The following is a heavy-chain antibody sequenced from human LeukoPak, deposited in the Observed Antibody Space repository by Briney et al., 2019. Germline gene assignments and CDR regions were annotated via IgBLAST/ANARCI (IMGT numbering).Heavy chain of an antibody. D-gene: IGHD3-22*01. CDR2: MYYSGST. CDR3: ARAGYDTSGFWYFDL. J-gene: IGHJ2*01. V-gene: IGHV4-59*01. CDR1: GGSISNYY. Sequence: PSETLSLTCTVSGGSISNYYWSWIRQPPGKGLEWIGSMYYSGSTNYNPSLKSRATISEDTSKKQFSLKLSSVTAADTAVYYCARAGYDTSGFWYFDLWGRGTLVTVSS.